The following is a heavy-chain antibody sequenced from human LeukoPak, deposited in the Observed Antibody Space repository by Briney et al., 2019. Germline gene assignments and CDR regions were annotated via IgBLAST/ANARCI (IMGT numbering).Heavy chain of an antibody. V-gene: IGHV3-30-3*01. CDR2: ISYDGSSR. D-gene: IGHD3-3*02. CDR3: ARAFLERSLKFCMDV. CDR1: GFTFNNYA. J-gene: IGHJ6*03. Sequence: GRSLRLSCAASGFTFNNYAMYWVRQAPGKGLEWVAHISYDGSSRYNEDSVKGRFTISRDDSKNTLYLQMNSLRAEDTAVYYCARAFLERSLKFCMDVWGKGTTVIVSS.